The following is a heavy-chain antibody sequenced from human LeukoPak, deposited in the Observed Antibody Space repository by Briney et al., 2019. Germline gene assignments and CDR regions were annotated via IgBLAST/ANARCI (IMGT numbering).Heavy chain of an antibody. J-gene: IGHJ6*02. CDR2: ISGSGGST. CDR3: AKAGAYSSGWYVPLYGMDV. CDR1: GFTFSSYA. V-gene: IGHV3-23*01. Sequence: GGFLRLSCAASGFTFSSYAMSWVRQAPGKGLEWVSAISGSGGSTYYADSVKGRFTISRDNSKNTLYLQMNSLRAEDTAVYYCAKAGAYSSGWYVPLYGMDVWGQGTTVTVSS. D-gene: IGHD6-19*01.